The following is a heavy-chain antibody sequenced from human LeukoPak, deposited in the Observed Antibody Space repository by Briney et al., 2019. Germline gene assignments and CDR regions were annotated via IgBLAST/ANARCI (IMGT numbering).Heavy chain of an antibody. Sequence: GGSLRLSCAASGFTFSSYSMNWVRQAPGKGLEWISYISSSGSTINYADSVKGRFTISRDSAKNSLYLQMNSLRDEDTAVYYCARSFTLPEDDYYDSSGYGNGYFDYWGQGTLVTVSS. CDR1: GFTFSSYS. CDR2: ISSSGSTI. D-gene: IGHD3-22*01. V-gene: IGHV3-48*02. J-gene: IGHJ4*02. CDR3: ARSFTLPEDDYYDSSGYGNGYFDY.